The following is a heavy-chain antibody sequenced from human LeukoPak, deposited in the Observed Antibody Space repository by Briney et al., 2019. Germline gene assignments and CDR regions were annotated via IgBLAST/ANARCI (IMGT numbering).Heavy chain of an antibody. Sequence: PGGSLRLSCAASGFTFSSYWMSWVRQAPGKGLEWVANIKQDGSEKYYVDSVKGRFTISRDNAKNSLYLQMNSLRSEDTAVYYCARRPYYDFWSGYNPRAIDFDYWGQGTLVTVSS. V-gene: IGHV3-7*03. CDR1: GFTFSSYW. D-gene: IGHD3-3*01. CDR3: ARRPYYDFWSGYNPRAIDFDY. CDR2: IKQDGSEK. J-gene: IGHJ4*02.